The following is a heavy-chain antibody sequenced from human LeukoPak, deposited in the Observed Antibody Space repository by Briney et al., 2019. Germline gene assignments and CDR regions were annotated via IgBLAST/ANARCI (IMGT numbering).Heavy chain of an antibody. CDR3: ARDEGSSGPFDY. V-gene: IGHV3-53*01. J-gene: IGHJ4*02. D-gene: IGHD6-19*01. CDR1: GFTFNTYT. CDR2: IYSGDTT. Sequence: GGSLRLSCAASGFTFNTYTMNWVRQAPGKGLEWVSVIYSGDTTYYADSVKGRFTISRDNSKNTLYLQMNSLRAEDTAVYYCARDEGSSGPFDYWGQGTLVTVSS.